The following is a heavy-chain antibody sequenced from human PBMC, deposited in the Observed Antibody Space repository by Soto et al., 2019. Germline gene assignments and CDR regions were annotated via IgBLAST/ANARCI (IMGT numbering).Heavy chain of an antibody. CDR1: GLTFSSSA. J-gene: IGHJ4*02. Sequence: GGSLRLSCSASGLTFSSSAMSSVRQARGKGLEWVSAISGSGGSTYYADSVKGRFTISRDNSKNTLYLQMNSLRAEDMAVYYCAKDPERGYSYGFGYWGQGTLVTVSS. CDR2: ISGSGGST. CDR3: AKDPERGYSYGFGY. D-gene: IGHD5-18*01. V-gene: IGHV3-23*01.